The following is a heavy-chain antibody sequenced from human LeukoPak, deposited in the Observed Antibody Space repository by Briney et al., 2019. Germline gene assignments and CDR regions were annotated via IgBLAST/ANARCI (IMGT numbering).Heavy chain of an antibody. V-gene: IGHV1-69*05. CDR1: GGTFSSYA. CDR3: ARAGYSSSWYQVPPLYTASGLDYYFDY. CDR2: IIPIFGTA. J-gene: IGHJ4*02. D-gene: IGHD6-13*01. Sequence: SVKVSCKASGGTFSSYAISWVRQAPGQGLEWMGRIIPIFGTANYAQKFQGRVTITTDESTSTAYMELSSLRSEDTAVYYCARAGYSSSWYQVPPLYTASGLDYYFDYWGQGTLVTVSS.